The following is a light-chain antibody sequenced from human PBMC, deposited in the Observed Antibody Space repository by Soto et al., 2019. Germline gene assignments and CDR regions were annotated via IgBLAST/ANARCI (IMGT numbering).Light chain of an antibody. CDR1: QSVSSY. CDR3: QQRSNLPPT. CDR2: GAS. J-gene: IGKJ5*01. V-gene: IGKV3-11*01. Sequence: EIVLTQSPATLSLSPGERATLSCRASQSVSSYLAWYQQKPGQAPRLLIYGASTRATGIPARFSGSGSGTDFTLTISRLEPEDFALYYCQQRSNLPPTFGQGTRLEIK.